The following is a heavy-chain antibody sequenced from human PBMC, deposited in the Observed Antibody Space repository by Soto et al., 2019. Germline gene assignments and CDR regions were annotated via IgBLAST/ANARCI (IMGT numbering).Heavy chain of an antibody. CDR3: ARTGKFYYYDMSGLPFDP. V-gene: IGHV4-59*12. CDR1: GGSIGSYY. Sequence: SETLSLTCTVFGGSIGSYYWSWIRQPPGKGLEWIGYIYYSGSTNYNPSLKSRVTISLDKSKNQFSLKLTSVTAADTAVYFCARTGKFYYYDMSGLPFDPWGPGVLVTVSS. J-gene: IGHJ5*02. CDR2: IYYSGST. D-gene: IGHD3-22*01.